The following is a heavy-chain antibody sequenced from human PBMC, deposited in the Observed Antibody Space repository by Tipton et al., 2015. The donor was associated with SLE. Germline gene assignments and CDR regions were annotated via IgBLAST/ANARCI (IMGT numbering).Heavy chain of an antibody. V-gene: IGHV4-38-2*02. CDR1: GFSISRGSY. J-gene: IGHJ4*02. CDR2: IYHTGTT. D-gene: IGHD2-15*01. CDR3: ARDRVGGGGHFDY. Sequence: TLSLTCAVSGFSISRGSYWAWIRQPPGKGLEWIGTIYHTGTTYYKPSLNNRVTISVDTSKNQFSLKLSSVTAADTAVYYCARDRVGGGGHFDYWGQGTLVTVSS.